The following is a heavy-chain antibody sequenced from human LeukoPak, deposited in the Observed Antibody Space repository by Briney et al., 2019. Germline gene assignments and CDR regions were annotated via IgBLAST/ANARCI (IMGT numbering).Heavy chain of an antibody. CDR1: GFTVSSNY. CDR3: ARDGAVLTGYYDY. J-gene: IGHJ4*02. V-gene: IGHV3-66*01. Sequence: GGSLRLSCAASGFTVSSNYLSWVRQAPGKGLEWVSTIYSGGSTYYADSVTGRFTISRDNSKNTLYLQMTSLSAEDTAVYYCARDGAVLTGYYDYWGQGTLVTVSS. D-gene: IGHD3-9*01. CDR2: IYSGGST.